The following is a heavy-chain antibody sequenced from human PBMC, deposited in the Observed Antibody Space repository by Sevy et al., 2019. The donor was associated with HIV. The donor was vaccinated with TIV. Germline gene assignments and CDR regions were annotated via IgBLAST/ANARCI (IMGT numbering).Heavy chain of an antibody. CDR3: ASDGKDSSGYLDALEI. Sequence: GGSLRLSCAASGFTFSNYGIHWVRQAPGKGLEWVAVVWYDGSNKYYAESVEGRFTISRDNSKNTSSLQMNSLRVEDTDLYYCASDGKDSSGYLDALEIWGQGTMVTVSS. J-gene: IGHJ3*02. CDR1: GFTFSNYG. D-gene: IGHD3-22*01. V-gene: IGHV3-33*08. CDR2: VWYDGSNK.